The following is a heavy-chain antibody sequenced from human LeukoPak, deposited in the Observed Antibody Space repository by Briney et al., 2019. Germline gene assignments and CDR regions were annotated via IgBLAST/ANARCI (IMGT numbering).Heavy chain of an antibody. CDR1: GFTFSSYA. J-gene: IGHJ4*02. CDR3: AKTRPLDSSSWSHGDY. D-gene: IGHD6-13*01. Sequence: GGSLRLSCAASGFTFSSYAMSWVRQAPGKGLEWVSAISGSGDSTYYGDSVKGRFTISRNNSKNTLYLQMNSLRAEDTAVYYCAKTRPLDSSSWSHGDYWGQGTLVTVSS. V-gene: IGHV3-23*01. CDR2: ISGSGDST.